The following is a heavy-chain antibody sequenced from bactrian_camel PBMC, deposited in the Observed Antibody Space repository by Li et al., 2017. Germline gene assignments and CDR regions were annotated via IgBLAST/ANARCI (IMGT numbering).Heavy chain of an antibody. CDR1: GFTFSTTH. Sequence: VQLVESGGNLVQPGGSLRLSCVASGFTFSTTHMSWVRQAPGKGLEWLSSIGVDGSTYYGDSVKGRFTISRDNGKNVLYLQMNSLKPEDTAVYYCVTDQDWSGGSRESPILEYWGRGPRSPSP. J-gene: IGHJ4*01. CDR2: IGVDGST. V-gene: IGHV3S10*01. D-gene: IGHD2*01.